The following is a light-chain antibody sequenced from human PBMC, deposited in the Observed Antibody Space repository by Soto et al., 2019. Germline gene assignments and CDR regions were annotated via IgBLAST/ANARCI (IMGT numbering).Light chain of an antibody. V-gene: IGKV1-5*03. CDR2: KAS. Sequence: DIQMTQPPSTLSGSVGDRVTITCRASQTVSSWFAWYQQKPGKAPKLLIYKASTLKSGVPSRFSGSGSGTEFTLTISSLQPDDFATDYCQHYNSYSEAFGQGTKVDI. J-gene: IGKJ1*01. CDR3: QHYNSYSEA. CDR1: QTVSSW.